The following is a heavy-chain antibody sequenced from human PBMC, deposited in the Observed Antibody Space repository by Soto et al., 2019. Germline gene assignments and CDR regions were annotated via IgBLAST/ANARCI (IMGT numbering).Heavy chain of an antibody. D-gene: IGHD2-15*01. V-gene: IGHV3-7*01. CDR2: IKQDGSEK. CDR3: AREETRWPLAFGLDV. J-gene: IGHJ6*02. CDR1: GFMFSRYW. Sequence: PGGSLRLSCAASGFMFSRYWMTWVRQAPGKGLEWVANIKQDGSEKYYVDSVKGRFTISRDNANNSVSLQMNSLRAEDTAVYYCAREETRWPLAFGLDVWGQGTTVTVSS.